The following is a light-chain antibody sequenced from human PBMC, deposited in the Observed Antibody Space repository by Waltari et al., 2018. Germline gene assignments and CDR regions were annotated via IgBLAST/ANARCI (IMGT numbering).Light chain of an antibody. V-gene: IGLV3-21*01. Sequence: SYVLTQPPSVSVAPGQTASIACGGDNIESKSVHWYQQRPGQAPVMLITYDSDRPSGIPERFSGYNSGNTATLTVTGVEAEDEADYYCQLWDSTTDHRVFGGGTKLTVL. CDR1: NIESKS. CDR2: YDS. J-gene: IGLJ2*01. CDR3: QLWDSTTDHRV.